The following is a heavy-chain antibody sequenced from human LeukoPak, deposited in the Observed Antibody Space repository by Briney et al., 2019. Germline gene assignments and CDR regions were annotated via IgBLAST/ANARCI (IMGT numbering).Heavy chain of an antibody. Sequence: KPSETLSLTCTVSGYSISSGYYWGWIRQPPGKGLEWIGSIYHSGSAYYNPSLKSRVTISVDTSKNQFSLRLSSVTAADTAVYYCAIRYSSSWYSDAFDIWGQGTMVTVSS. V-gene: IGHV4-38-2*02. CDR2: IYHSGSA. CDR1: GYSISSGYY. J-gene: IGHJ3*02. D-gene: IGHD6-13*01. CDR3: AIRYSSSWYSDAFDI.